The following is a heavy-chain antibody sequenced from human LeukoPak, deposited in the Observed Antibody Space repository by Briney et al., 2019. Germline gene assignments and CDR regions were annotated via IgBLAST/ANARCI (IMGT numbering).Heavy chain of an antibody. V-gene: IGHV4-39*01. CDR1: GDSLSSSSYY. J-gene: IGHJ2*01. CDR2: IYSSGST. CDR3: ARHRKSSGWYAGYFDL. D-gene: IGHD6-19*01. Sequence: PSETLSLTCTVSGDSLSSSSYYWGWIRQPPGKGPEWIATIYSSGSTYYNPSLKSRVTISVDTSKNQISLKLNPVTAADTAVYHCARHRKSSGWYAGYFDLWGRGTLVTV.